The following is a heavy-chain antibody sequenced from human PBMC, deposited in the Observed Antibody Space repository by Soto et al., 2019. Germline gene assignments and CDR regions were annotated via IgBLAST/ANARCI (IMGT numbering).Heavy chain of an antibody. CDR1: GYIFTNYG. Sequence: ASVKVYCKASGYIFTNYGIHWVRQAPGQRLEWMGWFDVGNGDTKYSQKFQDRVTITTDTSASTAYMELSSLRSEDTAVYYCARDESRPRSNLDYWGQGTRVPGSS. J-gene: IGHJ4*02. V-gene: IGHV1-3*01. CDR2: FDVGNGDT. CDR3: ARDESRPRSNLDY.